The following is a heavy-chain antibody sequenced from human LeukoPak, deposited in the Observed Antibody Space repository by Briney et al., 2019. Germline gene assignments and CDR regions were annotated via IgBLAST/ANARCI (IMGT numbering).Heavy chain of an antibody. V-gene: IGHV4-39*07. J-gene: IGHJ3*02. Sequence: TSETLSLTCAVSGGSLITANFFWGWIRQPPGKGLGWIGSVYYSGKTYYNPSLKSRVSISVDTSKNQFSLRLTSATAADTAVYYCAREASGGYDIFNGYFNSGFDIWGQGTTVTASS. CDR3: AREASGGYDIFNGYFNSGFDI. CDR2: VYYSGKT. CDR1: GGSLITANFF. D-gene: IGHD3-9*01.